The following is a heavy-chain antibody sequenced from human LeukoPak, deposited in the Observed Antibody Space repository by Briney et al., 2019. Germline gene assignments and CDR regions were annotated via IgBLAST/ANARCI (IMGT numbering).Heavy chain of an antibody. CDR1: GGTFSSYA. Sequence: GSLVKVSCKASGGTFSSYAISWVRQAPGQGLEWMGGIIPIFGTANYAQKFQGRVTITADESTSTAYMELSSLRSEDTAVYYCARVPYYDSSGYSYYFDYWGQGTLVTVSS. V-gene: IGHV1-69*01. J-gene: IGHJ4*02. CDR3: ARVPYYDSSGYSYYFDY. CDR2: IIPIFGTA. D-gene: IGHD3-22*01.